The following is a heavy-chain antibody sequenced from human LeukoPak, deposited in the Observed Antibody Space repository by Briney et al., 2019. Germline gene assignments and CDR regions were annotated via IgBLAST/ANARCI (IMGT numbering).Heavy chain of an antibody. Sequence: GGSLRLSCAASGFTFSSYAMHWVRQAPGKGLEWVAVISYDGSNKYYADSVEGRFTISRDNSKNTLYLQMNSLRAEDTAVYYCARGGLYGDYAPFDYWGQGTLVTVSS. CDR3: ARGGLYGDYAPFDY. CDR1: GFTFSSYA. J-gene: IGHJ4*02. V-gene: IGHV3-30*04. D-gene: IGHD4-17*01. CDR2: ISYDGSNK.